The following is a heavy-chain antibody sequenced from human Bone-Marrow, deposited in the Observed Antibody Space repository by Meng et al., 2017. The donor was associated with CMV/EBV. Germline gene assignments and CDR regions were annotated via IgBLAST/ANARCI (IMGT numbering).Heavy chain of an antibody. CDR3: ARVYSSSSKFDY. J-gene: IGHJ4*02. CDR1: GYSLSSYW. V-gene: IGHV5-51*01. Sequence: GGSLRLSCKGSGYSLSSYWIAWVRQMPGKGLEWMGVIYPDDSDTRYSPSFQGHVTISADKFISTAYLQWSSLKASDTAMYYCARVYSSSSKFDYWGQGTLVTVSS. D-gene: IGHD6-6*01. CDR2: IYPDDSDT.